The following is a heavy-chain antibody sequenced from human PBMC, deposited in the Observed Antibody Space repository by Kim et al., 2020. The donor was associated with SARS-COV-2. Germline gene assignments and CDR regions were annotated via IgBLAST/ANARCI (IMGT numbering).Heavy chain of an antibody. J-gene: IGHJ6*02. V-gene: IGHV3-48*03. CDR3: ARIGAYDILSGEYYYYGMDV. CDR2: MSNSGSAI. Sequence: GGSLRLSCAASGFTFNSYEMNWVRQAPGKGLEWVSYMSNSGSAIYYADSVKGRFTISRDNTKNSLYLQMNNLRAEDTAIYHCARIGAYDILSGEYYYYGMDVWGQGTTVTVSS. D-gene: IGHD3-9*01. CDR1: GFTFNSYE.